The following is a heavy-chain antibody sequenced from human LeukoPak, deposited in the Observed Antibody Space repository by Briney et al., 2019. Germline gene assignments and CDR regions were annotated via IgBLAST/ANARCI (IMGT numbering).Heavy chain of an antibody. Sequence: GGSLRLSCAASGFTFSSYSMNWVRQAPGKGLEWVPSISSSSSYIYYADSVKGRFTISRDNAKNSLYLQMNSLRAEDTAVYYCARSKPLFSQKIVGALGYWGQGTLVTVSS. V-gene: IGHV3-21*01. D-gene: IGHD1-26*01. J-gene: IGHJ4*02. CDR1: GFTFSSYS. CDR3: ARSKPLFSQKIVGALGY. CDR2: ISSSSSYI.